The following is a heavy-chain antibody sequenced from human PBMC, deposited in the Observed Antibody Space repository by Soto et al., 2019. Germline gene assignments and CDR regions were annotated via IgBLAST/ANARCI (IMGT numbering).Heavy chain of an antibody. V-gene: IGHV3-21*01. D-gene: IGHD1-26*01. Sequence: GGSLRLSCAASGFTFSSYSMNWVRQAPGKGLEWVSSISSSSSYIYYADSVKGRFTIPRDNAKNSLYLQMNSLRAEDTAVYYCARGPSGSYDYYGMDVWGQGTTVTVSS. J-gene: IGHJ6*02. CDR2: ISSSSSYI. CDR1: GFTFSSYS. CDR3: ARGPSGSYDYYGMDV.